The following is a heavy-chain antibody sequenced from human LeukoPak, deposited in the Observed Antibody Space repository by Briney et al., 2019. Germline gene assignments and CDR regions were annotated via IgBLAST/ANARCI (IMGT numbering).Heavy chain of an antibody. CDR3: AKPQSSLSHFYDS. J-gene: IGHJ4*02. CDR2: IYHSGTT. CDR1: GYSIGSGYY. Sequence: SETLSLTCAVSGYSIGSGYYWGWIRQPPGKGLEGSGSIYHSGTTYYNPSLTSRVTISVDTSKNHFSLKVNSVTAADTAVYYCAKPQSSLSHFYDSWGQGTLVTVSS. D-gene: IGHD6-6*01. V-gene: IGHV4-38-2*01.